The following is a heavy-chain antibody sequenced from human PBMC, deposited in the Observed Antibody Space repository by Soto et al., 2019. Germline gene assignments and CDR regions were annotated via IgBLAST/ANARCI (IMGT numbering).Heavy chain of an antibody. CDR1: GGTFSSYA. CDR3: ARDWRGAEGFDP. J-gene: IGHJ5*02. D-gene: IGHD3-3*01. V-gene: IGHV1-69*05. Sequence: SVKVSCKASGGTFSSYAISWVRQAPGQGLEWMGGISPIYGTANYAQKFQGRVTITTEESTTTAYMELSSLRSEDTAVYFCARDWRGAEGFDPWGQGTLVTVSS. CDR2: ISPIYGTA.